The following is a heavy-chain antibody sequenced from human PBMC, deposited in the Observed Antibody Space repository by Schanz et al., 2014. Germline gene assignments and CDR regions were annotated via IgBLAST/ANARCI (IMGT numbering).Heavy chain of an antibody. J-gene: IGHJ5*02. CDR2: ITAYNGDT. D-gene: IGHD2-2*01. V-gene: IGHV1-18*01. CDR3: ARDRRRYCSTASYLRDNWFDP. CDR1: GYTFTSYG. Sequence: QVQLVQSGAEVKKPAASVKVSCKASGYTFTSYGISWVRQAPGQGLEWMGWITAYNGDTNYALKLQGRVTMTTDTSTGTAYMELRSLRSDDTALYYCARDRRRYCSTASYLRDNWFDPWGQGTLVIVSS.